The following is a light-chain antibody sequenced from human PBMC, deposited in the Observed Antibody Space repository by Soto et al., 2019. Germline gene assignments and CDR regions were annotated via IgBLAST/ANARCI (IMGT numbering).Light chain of an antibody. V-gene: IGKV1-8*01. J-gene: IGKJ4*01. CDR2: AAS. Sequence: AIRMTQSPSSFSASTGDRVTITCRASEGVYTHLAWYQQKPGKTPKLLIYAASTLQSGVPSRFSGSASGTDFTLTISFLQPQDFATYYCQQYYGYPLTFGGGTTVEI. CDR3: QQYYGYPLT. CDR1: EGVYTH.